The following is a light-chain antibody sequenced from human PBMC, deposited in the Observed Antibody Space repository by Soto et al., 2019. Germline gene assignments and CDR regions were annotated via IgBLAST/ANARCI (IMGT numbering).Light chain of an antibody. Sequence: EIELTQSPGTLSLSPGERATLSCRASQSVSSSYLAWYQQKPGQAPRLLIYDASNRATGIPARFSGSGSGTDLTLTISRLQPEDFEVYYCQQYGSSRWTFGQGTKVDIK. J-gene: IGKJ1*01. V-gene: IGKV3-20*01. CDR2: DAS. CDR3: QQYGSSRWT. CDR1: QSVSSSY.